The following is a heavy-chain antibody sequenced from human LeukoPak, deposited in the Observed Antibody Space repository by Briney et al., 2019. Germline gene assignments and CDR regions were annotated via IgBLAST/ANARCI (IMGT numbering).Heavy chain of an antibody. CDR3: ARGHLYYYDSSGYYYPYSFDY. V-gene: IGHV3-53*01. CDR1: GFTVSSNY. CDR2: IYSGGST. D-gene: IGHD3-22*01. J-gene: IGHJ4*02. Sequence: PGESLRLSCAASGFTVSSNYMSWVRQAPGKGLEWVSVIYSGGSTYYADSVKGRFTISRDNSKNTLYLQMNSLRAEDTAVYYCARGHLYYYDSSGYYYPYSFDYWGQGTLVTVSS.